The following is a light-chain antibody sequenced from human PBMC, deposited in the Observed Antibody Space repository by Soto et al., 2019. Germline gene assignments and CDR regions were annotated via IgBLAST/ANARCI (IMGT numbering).Light chain of an antibody. CDR3: QQYYSTPPYT. CDR1: QNVLYSSNNKNY. J-gene: IGKJ2*01. Sequence: DIVMTQSPDSLAVSLGERATINCKSSQNVLYSSNNKNYLAWYRQKPGQPPKLLIHWASIRESGVPDRISGSGSGTDFTLTISSLQAEDVAVYYCQQYYSTPPYTFGQGTKLEIK. V-gene: IGKV4-1*01. CDR2: WAS.